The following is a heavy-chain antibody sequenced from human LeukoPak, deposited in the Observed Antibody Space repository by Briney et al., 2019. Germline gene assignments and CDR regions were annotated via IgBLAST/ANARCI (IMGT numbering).Heavy chain of an antibody. J-gene: IGHJ3*02. CDR1: GFTFSDYY. CDR2: ISSSGSTI. V-gene: IGHV3-11*01. CDR3: TRDRLERDGSGLDAFEI. D-gene: IGHD3-22*01. Sequence: GGSLRLSCAASGFTFSDYYMSWIRQAPGKGLEWVSYISSSGSTIYYADSVKGRFTISRDNAKNSLYLQMNSLRAEDTAFYYCTRDRLERDGSGLDAFEIWGQGTMVTVSS.